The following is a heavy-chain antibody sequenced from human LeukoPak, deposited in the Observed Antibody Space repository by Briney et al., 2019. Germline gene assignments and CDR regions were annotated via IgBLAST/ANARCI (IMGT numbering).Heavy chain of an antibody. V-gene: IGHV1-8*01. CDR1: GYTFTSYD. Sequence: ASVKVSCKASGYTFTSYDINWVRQATGQGLEWMGWMNPNSGNTGYAQKFQGRVTMTRNTSISTAYMELSSLRSEDTAVYYCARGPMVRGYYYYYYMDVWDKGTTVTVSS. D-gene: IGHD3-10*01. CDR3: ARGPMVRGYYYYYYMDV. CDR2: MNPNSGNT. J-gene: IGHJ6*03.